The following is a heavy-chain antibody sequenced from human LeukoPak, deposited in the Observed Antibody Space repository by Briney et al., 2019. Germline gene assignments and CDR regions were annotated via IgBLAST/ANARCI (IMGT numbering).Heavy chain of an antibody. CDR2: ISSNGDSI. Sequence: GGSLRLSCAASGFSFSNYRMNWVRQAPGKGLEWVSSISSNGDSIYYGDSVKGRFTMSRDNAKNSLYLQMNSLRAEDTAVYYCARGDSGSYYFDYWGQGTLVTVSS. CDR3: ARGDSGSYYFDY. D-gene: IGHD1-26*01. J-gene: IGHJ4*02. CDR1: GFSFSNYR. V-gene: IGHV3-21*01.